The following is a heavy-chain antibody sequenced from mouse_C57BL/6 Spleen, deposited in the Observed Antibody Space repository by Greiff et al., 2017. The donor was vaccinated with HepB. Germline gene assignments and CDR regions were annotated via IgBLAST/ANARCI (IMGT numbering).Heavy chain of an antibody. D-gene: IGHD1-1*01. V-gene: IGHV5-6*01. Sequence: EVKLMESGGDLVKPGGSLKLSCAASGFTFSSYGMSWVRQTPDKRLEWVATISSGGSYTYYPDSVKGRFTISRDNAKNTLYLQMSSLKSEDTAMYYGAGHETTPFDYWGQGTTLTVSS. CDR2: ISSGGSYT. J-gene: IGHJ2*01. CDR1: GFTFSSYG. CDR3: AGHETTPFDY.